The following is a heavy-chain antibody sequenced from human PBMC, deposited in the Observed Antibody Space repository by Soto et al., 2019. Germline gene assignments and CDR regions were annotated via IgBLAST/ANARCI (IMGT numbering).Heavy chain of an antibody. D-gene: IGHD3-22*01. V-gene: IGHV4-30-4*01. CDR1: GGSISSGDYY. CDR3: ARADSMVTMISPTGSYYFDY. J-gene: IGHJ4*02. CDR2: IYYSGST. Sequence: SETLSLTCTVSGGSISSGDYYWSWIRQPPGKGLEWIGYIYYSGSTYYNPSLKSRVTISVDTSKNQFSLKLSSVTAADTAVYYCARADSMVTMISPTGSYYFDYWGQGTLVTVSS.